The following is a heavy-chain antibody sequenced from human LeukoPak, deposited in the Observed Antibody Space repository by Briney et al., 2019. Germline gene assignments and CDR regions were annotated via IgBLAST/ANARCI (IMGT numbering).Heavy chain of an antibody. J-gene: IGHJ5*02. CDR3: ARTLGYCSGGSCYPNWLDP. V-gene: IGHV4-59*01. Sequence: SETLSLTCTVSGGSISSYYWSWIRQPPGKGLEWIGYIYYSGSTNYNPSLKSRVTISVDTSKNQFSLKLSSVTAADTAVYYCARTLGYCSGGSCYPNWLDPWGQGTLVTVSS. CDR2: IYYSGST. D-gene: IGHD2-15*01. CDR1: GGSISSYY.